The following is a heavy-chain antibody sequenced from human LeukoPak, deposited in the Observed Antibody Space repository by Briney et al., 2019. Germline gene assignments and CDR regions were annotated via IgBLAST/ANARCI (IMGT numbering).Heavy chain of an antibody. V-gene: IGHV5-10-1*01. CDR1: GYSFTSYW. Sequence: GESLKISCKGSGYSFTSYWISWVRQMPGKGREWMGRIDPSDSYTNYSPSFQGHVTISADKSISTAYLQWSSLKASDTAMYYCARHMGDIVIVPAAKNWFDPWGQGTLVTVSS. J-gene: IGHJ5*02. D-gene: IGHD2-2*01. CDR2: IDPSDSYT. CDR3: ARHMGDIVIVPAAKNWFDP.